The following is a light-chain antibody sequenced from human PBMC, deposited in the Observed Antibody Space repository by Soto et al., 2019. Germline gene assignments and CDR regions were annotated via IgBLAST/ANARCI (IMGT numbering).Light chain of an antibody. CDR2: QIS. CDR1: QRLVHSNGNTY. CDR3: MQATKFWK. J-gene: IGKJ1*01. V-gene: IGKV2-24*01. Sequence: DIVLTHTPLSSPVTLGQPASISCKSSQRLVHSNGNTYLSWLQQRPGQPPRLLIHQISNRFSGVTDRFSGSGAGTDFTLKISRVEAEDVGVYYCMQATKFWKCGQGNKVEIK.